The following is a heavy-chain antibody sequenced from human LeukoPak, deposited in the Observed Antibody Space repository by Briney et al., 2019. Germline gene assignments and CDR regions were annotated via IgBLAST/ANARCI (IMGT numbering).Heavy chain of an antibody. Sequence: GGSLRLSCAASGFTFSSYAMHWVRQAPGKGLEWVAVTSYDGSNKYYADSVKGRFTISRDNSKNTLYLQMNSLRAEDMAVYYCARAAINRGDYDYWGQGTLVTVSS. CDR3: ARAAINRGDYDY. V-gene: IGHV3-30-3*01. CDR2: TSYDGSNK. CDR1: GFTFSSYA. D-gene: IGHD4-17*01. J-gene: IGHJ4*02.